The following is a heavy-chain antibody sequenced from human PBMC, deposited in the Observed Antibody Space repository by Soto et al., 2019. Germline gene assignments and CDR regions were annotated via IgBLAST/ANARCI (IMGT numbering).Heavy chain of an antibody. CDR2: ISGSGGRS. V-gene: IGHV3-23*01. CDR1: GFTFSNYA. Sequence: VQLLDSGGGLVQPGGSLRLSCAASGFTFSNYAMTWVRQGPGKGLEWVSGISGSGGRSYCADSVKGRFTISRDNSKRTLYLQMNSLRAEDTAVYYCAKAYFVWSSEQPYYFDYWGQGTLVTVSS. CDR3: AKAYFVWSSEQPYYFDY. D-gene: IGHD3-16*01. J-gene: IGHJ4*02.